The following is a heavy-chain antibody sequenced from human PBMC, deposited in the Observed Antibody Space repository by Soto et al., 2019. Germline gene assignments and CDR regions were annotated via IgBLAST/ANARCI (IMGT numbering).Heavy chain of an antibody. Sequence: EVQLVESGGGLVQPGGSLRLSCAASGFTVGSNYMSWVRQAPGKGLEWVSVIYSGGSTYYADSVKGRFTISRDNSKTTLYLQMNSLRAEDTAVYYCARTDIVVVPAGDWYFDLWGRGTLVTVSS. CDR2: IYSGGST. V-gene: IGHV3-66*01. D-gene: IGHD2-2*01. CDR1: GFTVGSNY. J-gene: IGHJ2*01. CDR3: ARTDIVVVPAGDWYFDL.